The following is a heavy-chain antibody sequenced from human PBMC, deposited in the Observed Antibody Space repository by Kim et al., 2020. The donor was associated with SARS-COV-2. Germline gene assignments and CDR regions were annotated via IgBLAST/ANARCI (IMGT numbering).Heavy chain of an antibody. D-gene: IGHD1-20*01. CDR1: GGSISSSSYY. J-gene: IGHJ5*02. Sequence: SETLSLTCTVSGGSISSSSYYWGWIRQPPGKGLEWIGSIYYSGSTYYNPSLKSRVTISVDTSKNQFSLKLSSVTAADTAVYYCAREDLYNWNDIEPAFDP. CDR2: IYYSGST. CDR3: AREDLYNWNDIEPAFDP. V-gene: IGHV4-39*07.